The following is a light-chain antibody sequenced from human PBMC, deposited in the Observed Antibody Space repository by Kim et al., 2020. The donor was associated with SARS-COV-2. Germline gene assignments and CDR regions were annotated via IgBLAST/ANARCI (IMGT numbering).Light chain of an antibody. CDR1: QSVSRSD. Sequence: LPPGERATLSCRASQSVSRSDLAWYQQRPGQAPRLLIHGASNRATGTSDRISGSGSGTDFTLTISRLEPEDFAVYYCQQYGSSPVTFGQGTKLEI. CDR3: QQYGSSPVT. J-gene: IGKJ2*01. CDR2: GAS. V-gene: IGKV3-20*01.